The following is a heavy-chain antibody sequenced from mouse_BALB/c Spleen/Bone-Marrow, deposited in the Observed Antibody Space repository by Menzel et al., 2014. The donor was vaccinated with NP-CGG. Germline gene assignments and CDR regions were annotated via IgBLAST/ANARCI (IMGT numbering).Heavy chain of an antibody. CDR3: AREVYGSWFAY. CDR1: GYTFAYYT. CDR2: INPSSGYT. D-gene: IGHD2-2*01. Sequence: QVQLQQSGAELARPGASVKMSCKASGYTFAYYTVHWVKQRPGQGLEWIGYINPSSGYTNYNQKFKDKATLTTDKSSSTAYMQPSCLTSEDSAVYYCAREVYGSWFAYWGQGTPVTVSA. J-gene: IGHJ3*01. V-gene: IGHV1-4*01.